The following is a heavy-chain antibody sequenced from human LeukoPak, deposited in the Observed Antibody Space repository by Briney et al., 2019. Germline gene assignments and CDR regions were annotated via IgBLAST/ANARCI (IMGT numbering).Heavy chain of an antibody. Sequence: GASVNVSCKASGYTFTSYGISWVRQAPGQGLEWMGLISAYNGNTNYAQKLQGRVTMTTDTSTSTAYMELRSLRSDDTGVYYCARDLVYSSSWAFDYWGQGTLVTVSS. CDR2: ISAYNGNT. CDR3: ARDLVYSSSWAFDY. CDR1: GYTFTSYG. D-gene: IGHD6-13*01. V-gene: IGHV1-18*01. J-gene: IGHJ4*02.